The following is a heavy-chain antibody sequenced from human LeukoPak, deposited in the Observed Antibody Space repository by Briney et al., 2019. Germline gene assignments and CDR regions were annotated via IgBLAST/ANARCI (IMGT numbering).Heavy chain of an antibody. Sequence: SETLSLTCTVSGGSISSSTYFWGWIRQSPGKGLEWIGSGSYSGIMYYNPSLRSRVTISVDTSKNQFSLKLSAVTAADSAVYYCAREVVVPAAIGWSAFDIWGQGTMVTVSS. CDR1: GGSISSSTYF. J-gene: IGHJ3*02. CDR2: GSYSGIM. CDR3: AREVVVPAAIGWSAFDI. V-gene: IGHV4-39*07. D-gene: IGHD2-2*01.